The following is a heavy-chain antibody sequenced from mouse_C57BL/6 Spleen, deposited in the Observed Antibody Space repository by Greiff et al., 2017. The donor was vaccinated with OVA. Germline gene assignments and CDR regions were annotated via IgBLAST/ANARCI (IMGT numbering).Heavy chain of an antibody. CDR1: GYTFTDYY. CDR2: INPNNGGT. V-gene: IGHV1-26*01. CDR3: ARTSWVPYAMDY. D-gene: IGHD4-1*01. Sequence: VQLQQSGPELVKPGASVKISCKASGYTFTDYYMNWVKQSHGKSLEWIGDINPNNGGTSYNQKFKGKATLTVDKSSSTAYMELRSLTSEDSAVYYCARTSWVPYAMDYWGQGTSVTVSS. J-gene: IGHJ4*01.